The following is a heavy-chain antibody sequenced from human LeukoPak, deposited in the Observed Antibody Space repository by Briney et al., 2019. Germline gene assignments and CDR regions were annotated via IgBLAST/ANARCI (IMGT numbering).Heavy chain of an antibody. CDR2: IKSKTDGGTT. D-gene: IGHD3-10*01. Sequence: GGSLRLSCAVSGFTFSNAWMSWVRQAPGKGLEWVGRIKSKTDGGTTDYAAPVKGRFTISRDDSKNTLYLQMNSLKTEDTAVYYCTTTISGVLWFGELSHLDYWGQGTLVTVSS. J-gene: IGHJ4*02. CDR3: TTTISGVLWFGELSHLDY. CDR1: GFTFSNAW. V-gene: IGHV3-15*01.